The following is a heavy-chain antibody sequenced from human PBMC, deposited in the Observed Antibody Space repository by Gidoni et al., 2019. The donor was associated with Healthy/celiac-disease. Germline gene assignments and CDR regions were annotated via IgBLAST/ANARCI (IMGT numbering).Heavy chain of an antibody. CDR2: ISYDGSNK. D-gene: IGHD3-16*01. Sequence: QVQLVESGGGVVQPGRSLRLSCAASGFTFSSYGMHGVRQAPGKGLGWVAVISYDGSNKYYADSVKGRFTISRDNSKNTLYLQMNSLRAEDTAVYYCATDSVWGYYYYMDVWGKGTTVTVSS. V-gene: IGHV3-30*03. CDR3: ATDSVWGYYYYMDV. CDR1: GFTFSSYG. J-gene: IGHJ6*03.